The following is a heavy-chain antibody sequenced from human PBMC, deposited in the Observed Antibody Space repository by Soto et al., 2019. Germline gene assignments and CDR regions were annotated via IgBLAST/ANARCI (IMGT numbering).Heavy chain of an antibody. V-gene: IGHV1-8*01. CDR1: GYTFTSYD. D-gene: IGHD2-8*01. CDR3: AMLSYCTNGVCQWNDYYYYGMDV. Sequence: ASVKVSCRASGYTFTSYDINWVRQATGQGLEWMGWMNPNSGNTGYAQKFQGRVTMTRNTSISTAYMELSSLRSEDTAVYYCAMLSYCTNGVCQWNDYYYYGMDVWGQGTTVTVSS. CDR2: MNPNSGNT. J-gene: IGHJ6*02.